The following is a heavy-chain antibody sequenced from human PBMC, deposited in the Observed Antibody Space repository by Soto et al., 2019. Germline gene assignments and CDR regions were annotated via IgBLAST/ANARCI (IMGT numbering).Heavy chain of an antibody. CDR2: MNPNSGNT. J-gene: IGHJ6*02. D-gene: IGHD2-15*01. V-gene: IGHV1-8*01. CDR1: GYTFTSYD. CDR3: ARAKSVVVAATFRRKATQGGMDV. Sequence: GASVKVSCKASGYTFTSYDISWVRQATGQGLEWMGWMNPNSGNTGYAQKFQGRVTMTRNTSISTAYMELSSLRSEDTAVYYCARAKSVVVAATFRRKATQGGMDVWGQGTTVTVSS.